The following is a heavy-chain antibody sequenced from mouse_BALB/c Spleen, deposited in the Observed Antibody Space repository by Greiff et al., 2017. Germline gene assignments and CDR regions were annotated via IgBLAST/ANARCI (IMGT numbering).Heavy chain of an antibody. CDR2: INPSTGYT. D-gene: IGHD2-3*01. V-gene: IGHV1-7*01. J-gene: IGHJ3*01. Sequence: VQLVESGAELAKPGASVKMSCKASGYTFTSYWMHWVKQRPGQGLEWIGYINPSTGYTEYNQKFKDKATLTADKSSSTAYMQLSSLTSADSAVYYCARLDGYYVGGFAYWGQGTLVTVSA. CDR1: GYTFTSYW. CDR3: ARLDGYYVGGFAY.